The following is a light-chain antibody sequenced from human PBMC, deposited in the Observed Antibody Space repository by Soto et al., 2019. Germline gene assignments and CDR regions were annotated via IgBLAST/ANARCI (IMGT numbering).Light chain of an antibody. J-gene: IGLJ3*02. CDR2: DDS. Sequence: SYELTQPPSVSVDPGQTARIACGGSNIGSESVHWYQQKPGQAPILVVYDDSDRPSGIPERFSGSKSGNTATLTVSRVEAGDEADYYYQVWESSGVSWVFGGGTKLTVL. CDR3: QVWESSGVSWV. CDR1: NIGSES. V-gene: IGLV3-21*02.